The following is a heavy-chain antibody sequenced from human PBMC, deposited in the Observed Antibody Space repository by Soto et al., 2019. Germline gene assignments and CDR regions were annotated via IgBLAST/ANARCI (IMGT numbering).Heavy chain of an antibody. CDR3: ATRITVFGLLIPPFDH. Sequence: XETLSLTCAVGGGCVNGYYWNWIRQPPGKGLEWIGEINHTGGTHYNPSLKSRVTMSVDTSKNQFSLRLSSVTAADTAIYYCATRITVFGLLIPPFDHWGHGSQATVSS. CDR2: INHTGGT. J-gene: IGHJ5*02. D-gene: IGHD3-3*01. V-gene: IGHV4-34*01. CDR1: GGCVNGYY.